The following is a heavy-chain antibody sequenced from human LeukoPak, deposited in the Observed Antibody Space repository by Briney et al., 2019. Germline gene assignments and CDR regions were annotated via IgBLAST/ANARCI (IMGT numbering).Heavy chain of an antibody. CDR3: ASDHSGWLGLGY. D-gene: IGHD6-19*01. V-gene: IGHV4-61*02. CDR2: IYAGGRS. J-gene: IGHJ4*02. CDR1: NVSISSGSHY. Sequence: PSETLSLTCTVSNVSISSGSHYWNWIRQPAGKGLEWIGRIYAGGRSNYNPSLRSRVTISVDTSKNQFSLRLSSVTATDTGVYYCASDHSGWLGLGYWGQGTLVSVSS.